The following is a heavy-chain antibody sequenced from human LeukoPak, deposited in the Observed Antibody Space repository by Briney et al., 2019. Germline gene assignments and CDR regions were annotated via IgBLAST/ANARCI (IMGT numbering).Heavy chain of an antibody. V-gene: IGHV1-18*01. CDR2: ISAYNGNT. D-gene: IGHD3-22*01. J-gene: IGHJ6*03. CDR3: ARDGVYDSSGYYSYYYYMDV. CDR1: GYTFTGYG. Sequence: GASVKVSCKASGYTFTGYGISWVRQAPGQGLEWMGWISAYNGNTNYAQKLQGRVTMTTDTSTSTAYMELRSLRSDDTAVYYCARDGVYDSSGYYSYYYYMDVWGKGTTVTISS.